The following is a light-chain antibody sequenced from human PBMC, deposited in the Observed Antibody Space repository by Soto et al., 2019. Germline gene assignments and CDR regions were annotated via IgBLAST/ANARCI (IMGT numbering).Light chain of an antibody. CDR1: QTISSW. J-gene: IGKJ5*01. Sequence: DIQMTQSPSTLSGTVGDRVTITCRASQTISSWLAWYQQKPGKAPKLLIYKASTLKSGVPSRFSGSGSGTEFTLTISSLQPDDFATYYCQQYYSYPRTFGQGTRLENK. V-gene: IGKV1-5*03. CDR2: KAS. CDR3: QQYYSYPRT.